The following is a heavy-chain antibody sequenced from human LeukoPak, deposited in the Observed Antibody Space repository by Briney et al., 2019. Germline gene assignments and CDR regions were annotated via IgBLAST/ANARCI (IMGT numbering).Heavy chain of an antibody. CDR3: ASALYYFYMDV. CDR1: GGSVSSGGYY. Sequence: PSQTLSLTCTVSGGSVSSGGYYWSWVRQHPGKGLEWIGYIYYSGSTYYNPSLKGRVTISLDTSKNHFSLTLSSVTAADTAVYYCASALYYFYMDVWGKGTTVTVSS. CDR2: IYYSGST. V-gene: IGHV4-31*03. J-gene: IGHJ6*03.